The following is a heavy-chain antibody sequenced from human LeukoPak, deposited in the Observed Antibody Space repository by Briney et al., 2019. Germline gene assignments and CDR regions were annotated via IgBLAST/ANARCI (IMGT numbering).Heavy chain of an antibody. CDR3: TRGGSMVRGVL. V-gene: IGHV3-53*01. D-gene: IGHD3-10*01. CDR1: GFIFSSDF. CDR2: MNSGGST. J-gene: IGHJ4*02. Sequence: GGSLRLSCAASGFIFSSDFMKWVRQAPGKGLEWVSAMNSGGSTFYADSVKGRFIISRDKSRNMLYFQMNSLRVDDTAVYYCTRGGSMVRGVLWGQGTLVTVSS.